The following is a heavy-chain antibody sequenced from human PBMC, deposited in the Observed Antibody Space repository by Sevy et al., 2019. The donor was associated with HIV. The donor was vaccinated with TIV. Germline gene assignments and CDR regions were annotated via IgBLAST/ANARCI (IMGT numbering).Heavy chain of an antibody. CDR3: ARAPRLRLGELSLYGNFDY. V-gene: IGHV1-2*02. Sequence: ASVKVSCKASGYTFTGYYMHWVRQAPGQGLEWMGWMNPNSGGTNYAQKFQGRVTMTRDTSISTAYMELSRLRSDDTAVYYCARAPRLRLGELSLYGNFDYWGQGTLVTVSS. D-gene: IGHD3-16*02. J-gene: IGHJ4*02. CDR2: MNPNSGGT. CDR1: GYTFTGYY.